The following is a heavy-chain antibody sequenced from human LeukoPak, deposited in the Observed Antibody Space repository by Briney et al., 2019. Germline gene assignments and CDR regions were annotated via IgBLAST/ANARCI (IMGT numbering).Heavy chain of an antibody. CDR1: GYNFTNYW. CDR2: IYPGDSDS. V-gene: IGHV5-51*01. CDR3: ARQQNLLRGVTDFDI. Sequence: GESLKISCEVSGYNFTNYWIAWVRQMPGKGLEWMGIIYPGDSDSRYSPSFQGQVTISADRSISTAYLQWSSLKASDTAMYYCARQQNLLRGVTDFDIWGQGTLVTVSS. J-gene: IGHJ4*02. D-gene: IGHD3-10*01.